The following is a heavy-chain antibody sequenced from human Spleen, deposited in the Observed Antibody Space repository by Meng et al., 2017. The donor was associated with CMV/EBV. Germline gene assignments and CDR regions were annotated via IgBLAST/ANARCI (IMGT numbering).Heavy chain of an antibody. CDR1: GGSISRSSSY. CDR2: VVYSGTT. Sequence: LQLQGAGPGLVNPAETLSLTCTGSGGSISRSSSYWAWIRQPPGEGLEWIGSVVYSGTTYYTSSLKSRVSISVDTSKNQFSLKLSSVTAADTAVYYCARHHHSPTFDYWGQGTLVTVSS. CDR3: ARHHHSPTFDY. V-gene: IGHV4-39*01. D-gene: IGHD1-14*01. J-gene: IGHJ4*02.